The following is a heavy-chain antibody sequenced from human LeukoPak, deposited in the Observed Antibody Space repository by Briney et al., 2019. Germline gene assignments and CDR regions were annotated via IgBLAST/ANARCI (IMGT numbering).Heavy chain of an antibody. CDR2: TYYRSKWYN. Sequence: SQTLSLTCAISGDSVSSNSAAWNWIRQSPSRGLEWLGRTYYRSKWYNDYAVFVKSRITINPDTSKNQFSLQLNSVTPEDAAVYYCASSSLRGSDAFDIWGQGTMVTVSS. V-gene: IGHV6-1*01. CDR3: ASSSLRGSDAFDI. D-gene: IGHD3-16*01. CDR1: GDSVSSNSAA. J-gene: IGHJ3*02.